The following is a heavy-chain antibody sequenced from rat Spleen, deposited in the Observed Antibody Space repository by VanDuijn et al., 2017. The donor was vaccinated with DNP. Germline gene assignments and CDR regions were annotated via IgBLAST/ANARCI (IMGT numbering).Heavy chain of an antibody. CDR3: ARGNYPGINTFDY. CDR1: GFTFSSYW. D-gene: IGHD1-4*01. CDR2: INTDGGST. V-gene: IGHV5-58*01. J-gene: IGHJ2*01. Sequence: EVQLVESGGDLVQPGRSLKLSCVASGFTFSSYWMYWIRQAPGKGLEWVASINTDGGSTYYRDSVKGRFTMSRDNAKSTLYLQMNSLRSEDTAIYYCARGNYPGINTFDYWGQGVTVTVSS.